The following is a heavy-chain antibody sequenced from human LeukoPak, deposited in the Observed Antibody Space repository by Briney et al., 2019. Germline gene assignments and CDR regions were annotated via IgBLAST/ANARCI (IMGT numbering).Heavy chain of an antibody. Sequence: GGSLRLSCAASGFTFSNAWMSWVRQAPGKGLEWVGRIKSKTDGGTTDYAAPVKGRFTISRDDSKNTLYLQMNSLKTEDTAVYYCTTRSFYGDELDYWGQGTLVTVSS. J-gene: IGHJ4*02. V-gene: IGHV3-15*01. CDR3: TTRSFYGDELDY. D-gene: IGHD4-17*01. CDR2: IKSKTDGGTT. CDR1: GFTFSNAW.